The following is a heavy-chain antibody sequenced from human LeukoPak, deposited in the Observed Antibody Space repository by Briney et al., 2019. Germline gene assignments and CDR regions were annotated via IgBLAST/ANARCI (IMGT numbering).Heavy chain of an antibody. D-gene: IGHD2-15*01. CDR1: GLTLSNVW. Sequence: GGSLRLSCAVSGLTLSNVWMNWVRQAPGKGLEWVGRIRSQTAGGTTDFAAPVKGRFSISRDDSKNSLYLRMNSLTSEDTAVYYCAHGSAQYYEYWGQGTLVTVSS. J-gene: IGHJ1*01. CDR2: IRSQTAGGTT. V-gene: IGHV3-15*07. CDR3: AHGSAQYYEY.